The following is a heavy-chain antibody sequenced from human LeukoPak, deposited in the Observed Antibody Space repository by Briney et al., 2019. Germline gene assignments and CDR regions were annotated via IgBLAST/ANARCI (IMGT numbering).Heavy chain of an antibody. Sequence: ASVKVSCKASGYTFTSYYMHWVRQAPGQGLEWMGIINPSGGSTSYAQKFQGRVTMTRDTSTSTVYMELSSLRAEDAAVYYCARVPSHFYDSSVTAEQPETDYYYYGMDVWGQGTTVTVSS. CDR3: ARVPSHFYDSSVTAEQPETDYYYYGMDV. CDR2: INPSGGST. CDR1: GYTFTSYY. J-gene: IGHJ6*02. V-gene: IGHV1-46*01. D-gene: IGHD3-22*01.